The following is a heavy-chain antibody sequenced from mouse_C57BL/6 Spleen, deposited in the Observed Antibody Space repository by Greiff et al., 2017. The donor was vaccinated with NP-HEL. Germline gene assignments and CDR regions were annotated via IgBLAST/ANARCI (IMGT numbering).Heavy chain of an antibody. D-gene: IGHD2-2*01. J-gene: IGHJ3*01. CDR2: IYPGDGDT. Sequence: VQLQQSGPELVKPGASVKISCKASGYAFSSSWMNWVKQRPGKGLEWIGRIYPGDGDTNYNGKVKGKATLTADKSSSTAYMQLSSLTSEDSAVYFCARERGSTMVTAETWFAYWGQGTLVTVSA. V-gene: IGHV1-82*01. CDR1: GYAFSSSW. CDR3: ARERGSTMVTAETWFAY.